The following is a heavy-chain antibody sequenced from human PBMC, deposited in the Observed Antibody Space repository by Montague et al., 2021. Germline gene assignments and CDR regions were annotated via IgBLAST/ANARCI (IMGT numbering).Heavy chain of an antibody. V-gene: IGHV4-59*01. CDR1: GGSISSYY. D-gene: IGHD2-15*01. J-gene: IGHJ3*01. CDR2: ISYRGST. CDR3: ARTIAMAIAATTGPDAFDV. Sequence: SETLSLTCSVSGGSISSYYWSWIRQPPGKGLEYIGYISYRGSTNSSPSLQSRVTISGDTSKNQFSLKLTSVTAADTAIYYCARTIAMAIAATTGPDAFDVWGRGTMVTVSS.